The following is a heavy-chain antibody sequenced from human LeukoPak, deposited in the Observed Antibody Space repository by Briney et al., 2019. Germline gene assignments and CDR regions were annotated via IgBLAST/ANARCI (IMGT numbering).Heavy chain of an antibody. V-gene: IGHV4-38-2*02. D-gene: IGHD3-22*01. CDR2: IYHSGNT. J-gene: IGHJ4*02. CDR3: ARDGFYDSSGYYYNWVFDY. Sequence: SETLSLTCRVSDYYINNGYYWGWIRQPPGKGLEWIGSIYHSGNTYCNPSLKSRVTISVDTSKNQFSLKLSSVTAADTAVYYCARDGFYDSSGYYYNWVFDYWGQGTLVTVSS. CDR1: DYYINNGYY.